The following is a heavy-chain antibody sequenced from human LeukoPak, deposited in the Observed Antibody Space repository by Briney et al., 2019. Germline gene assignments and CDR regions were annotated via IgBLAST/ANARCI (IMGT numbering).Heavy chain of an antibody. CDR2: IDPSDSYT. J-gene: IGHJ4*02. V-gene: IGHV5-10-1*01. Sequence: GASLKISCKGSGYSFTNYWITWVRQMPGKGLEWMGRIDPSDSYTNYSPYFQGHVTISADKSISTAYLQWGSLRASDTAMYYCARSSYYDSSGYSTSDYWGQGTLVTVSS. CDR1: GYSFTNYW. D-gene: IGHD3-22*01. CDR3: ARSSYYDSSGYSTSDY.